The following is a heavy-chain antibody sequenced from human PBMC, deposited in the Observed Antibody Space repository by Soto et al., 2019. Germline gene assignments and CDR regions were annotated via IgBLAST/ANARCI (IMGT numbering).Heavy chain of an antibody. J-gene: IGHJ4*02. D-gene: IGHD3-16*01. CDR3: MSPSGGGRTVDY. V-gene: IGHV3-15*01. Sequence: EVQLVESGGGLVKPGGSLRLSCAASGFTFSDVWMTWVRQAPGKGLEWVGRVKSKTDGGTVDYAAPVKGRFIISRDDSRPTVSLQMDSLKIEDTAVYYCMSPSGGGRTVDYWGQGTLVTVSS. CDR2: VKSKTDGGTV. CDR1: GFTFSDVW.